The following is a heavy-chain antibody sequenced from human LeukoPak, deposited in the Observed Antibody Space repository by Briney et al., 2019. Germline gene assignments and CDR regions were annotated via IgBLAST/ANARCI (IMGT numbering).Heavy chain of an antibody. D-gene: IGHD5-12*01. CDR1: GFTLGTSA. CDR2: FNNNGDP. Sequence: GGSLRLSCVASGFTLGTSAMSWVRQAPGKGLEWVSGFNNNGDPLYAESVKGRFTISRDNAKNTLYLEMRSLRAEDSALYYCVKDDWGWLRAHWGQETLVTFPS. CDR3: VKDDWGWLRAH. V-gene: IGHV3-23*01. J-gene: IGHJ4*02.